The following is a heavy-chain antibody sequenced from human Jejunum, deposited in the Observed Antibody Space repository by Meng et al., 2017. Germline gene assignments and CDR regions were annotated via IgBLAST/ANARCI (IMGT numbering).Heavy chain of an antibody. Sequence: QVQLEESGPGLVKPSGTLSLTCAVSGGSITTDWWNWVRQPPGKGLEWIGEIYHSGTTNYNPSLKSRVTLSVDKSKNQFSLNLSSVTAADTAVYFCARDFEALNGVWGQGTLVTVSS. CDR1: GGSITTDW. CDR3: ARDFEALNGV. V-gene: IGHV4-4*02. J-gene: IGHJ1*01. CDR2: IYHSGTT. D-gene: IGHD2-8*01.